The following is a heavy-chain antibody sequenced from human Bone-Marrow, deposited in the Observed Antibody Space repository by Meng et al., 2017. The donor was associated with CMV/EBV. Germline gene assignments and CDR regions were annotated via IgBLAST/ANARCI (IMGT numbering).Heavy chain of an antibody. CDR3: TRQYYDFWSGYYNYGMDV. CDR1: GFTFSNAW. CDR2: IKSKTDGGTT. J-gene: IGHJ6*01. Sequence: GGSLRLSCAASGFTFSNAWMSWVRQAPGKGLEWVGRIKSKTDGGTTDYAAPVKGRFTISRDDSKNTLYLQMNSLKTEDTAVYYCTRQYYDFWSGYYNYGMDVWGQGTTVTGYS. V-gene: IGHV3-15*01. D-gene: IGHD3-3*01.